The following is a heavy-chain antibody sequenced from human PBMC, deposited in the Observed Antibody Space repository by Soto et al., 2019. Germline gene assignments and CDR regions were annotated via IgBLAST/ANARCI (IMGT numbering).Heavy chain of an antibody. CDR1: GYTFTSYY. CDR2: INPSGGST. CDR3: ARDIESIAVGKTVSGRFDP. D-gene: IGHD6-19*01. V-gene: IGHV1-46*01. J-gene: IGHJ5*02. Sequence: ASVKVSCKASGYTFTSYYMHWVRQAPGQGLEWMGIINPSGGSTSYAQKFQGRVTMTRDTSTSTVYMELSSLRSEDTAVYYCARDIESIAVGKTVSGRFDPWGQGTLVTVSS.